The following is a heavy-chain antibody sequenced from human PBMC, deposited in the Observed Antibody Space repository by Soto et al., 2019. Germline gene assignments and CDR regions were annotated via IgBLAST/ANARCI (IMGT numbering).Heavy chain of an antibody. J-gene: IGHJ4*02. D-gene: IGHD7-27*01. V-gene: IGHV3-74*01. CDR3: ARDNWGSLEY. CDR2: TNTGGNVI. CDR1: GFTFSTFW. Sequence: GGSLRLSCAASGFTFSTFWMSWVRQVPGKGLLWVSHTNTGGNVINYADSVKGRFTISRDNAKNTLYLQMNSLSAEDTAVYYCARDNWGSLEYWGPGTLVTVSS.